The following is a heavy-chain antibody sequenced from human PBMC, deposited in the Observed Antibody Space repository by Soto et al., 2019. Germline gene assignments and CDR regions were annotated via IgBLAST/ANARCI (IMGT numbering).Heavy chain of an antibody. CDR1: GYTFTSYG. V-gene: IGHV1-18*04. J-gene: IGHJ4*02. CDR3: ARAGGYCSSTSCYSNDPHVPQFDY. Sequence: GASVKVSCKASGYTFTSYGISWVRQAPGQGLEWMGWISAYNGNTNYAQKLQGRVTMTTDTSTSTAYMELRSLRSDDTAVYYCARAGGYCSSTSCYSNDPHVPQFDYWGQGTLVTVSS. CDR2: ISAYNGNT. D-gene: IGHD2-2*02.